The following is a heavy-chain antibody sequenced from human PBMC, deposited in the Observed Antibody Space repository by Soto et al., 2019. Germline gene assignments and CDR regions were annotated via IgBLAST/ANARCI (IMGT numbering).Heavy chain of an antibody. CDR3: AKDPLRLYGMDV. J-gene: IGHJ6*02. Sequence: PGGSLRLSCAASGFTFSSYEMNWVRQAPGQGLEWTSYISTIGSTIYYADSVKGRFTISRDNAKNTLYLQMNSLRAEDTAVYYCAKDPLRLYGMDVWGQGTTVTVSS. V-gene: IGHV3-48*03. CDR2: ISTIGSTI. CDR1: GFTFSSYE. D-gene: IGHD4-17*01.